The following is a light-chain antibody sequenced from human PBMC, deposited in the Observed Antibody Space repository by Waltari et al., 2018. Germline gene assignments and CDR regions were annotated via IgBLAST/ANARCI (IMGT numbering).Light chain of an antibody. CDR1: QIITNNY. CDR3: QQYANSPLT. V-gene: IGKV3-20*01. CDR2: GAS. J-gene: IGKJ4*01. Sequence: EIVLTQSPVAMSLSPGGRATLSCRATQIITNNYLAWYQQKPGQAPRLLIFGASNRATGIPDRFSGSGSGTDFTLTIYGLEPEDSAVYYCQQYANSPLTFGGGATVAIK.